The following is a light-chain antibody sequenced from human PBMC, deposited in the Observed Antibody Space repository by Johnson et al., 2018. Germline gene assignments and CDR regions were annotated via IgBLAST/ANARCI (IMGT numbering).Light chain of an antibody. CDR2: ENN. CDR1: SSNIGNNY. Sequence: QSVLTQPPSVSAAPGQKVTISCSGSSSNIGNNYVSWYQQLPGTAPKLLIYENNKRPSGIPDRFSGSKSGTSATLGITGRQTGDEADYYCGTWDSSLSSVNVFGTGTKVTVL. V-gene: IGLV1-51*02. J-gene: IGLJ1*01. CDR3: GTWDSSLSSVNV.